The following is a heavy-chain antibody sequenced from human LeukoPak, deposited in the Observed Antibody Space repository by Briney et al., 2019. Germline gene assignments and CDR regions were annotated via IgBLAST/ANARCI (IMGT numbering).Heavy chain of an antibody. D-gene: IGHD4-23*01. CDR1: GGTFSSYA. J-gene: IGHJ6*02. CDR2: IIPIFGTA. CDR3: ASRTVVTIVGYYYYYYGMDV. V-gene: IGHV1-69*13. Sequence: GASVKVSCKASGGTFSSYAISWVRQAPGQGLEWMGGIIPIFGTANYAQKFQGRVTITADESTSTAYMEPSSLRSEDTAVYYCASRTVVTIVGYYYYYYGMDVWGQGTTATVSS.